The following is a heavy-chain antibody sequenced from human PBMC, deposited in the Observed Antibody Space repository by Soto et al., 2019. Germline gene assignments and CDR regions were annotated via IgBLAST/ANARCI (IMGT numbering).Heavy chain of an antibody. CDR1: CYTFTSYG. CDR2: ISAYNGNT. D-gene: IGHD3-22*01. J-gene: IGHJ1*01. CDR3: ARAVDYYDSSGYYTHEYFQH. V-gene: IGHV1-18*01. Sequence: ASVKVSCKDSCYTFTSYGISLVRHDDGQWLEWMGLISAYNGNTNYAQKIQGRVTMTTDTSTSTAYMELRSLRSDDTAVYYCARAVDYYDSSGYYTHEYFQHWGQGTLVTAPQ.